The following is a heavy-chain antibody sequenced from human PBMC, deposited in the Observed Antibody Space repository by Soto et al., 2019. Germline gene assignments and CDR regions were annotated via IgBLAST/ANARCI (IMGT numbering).Heavy chain of an antibody. CDR3: ASRSGQLPYYFDY. CDR2: ISAYKGNT. J-gene: IGHJ4*02. V-gene: IGHV1-18*03. Sequence: ASGRVSCKAAGFTFTNYGISWVRQAPGQGLEWMGWISAYKGNTNYAQKFQGRVTMTTDTSTSIAYLELRSLRSDDMAVYFCASRSGQLPYYFDYWGQGTQVTVSS. CDR1: GFTFTNYG. D-gene: IGHD6-6*01.